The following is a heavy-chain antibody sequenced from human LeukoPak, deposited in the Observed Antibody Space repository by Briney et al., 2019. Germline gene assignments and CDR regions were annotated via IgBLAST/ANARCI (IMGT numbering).Heavy chain of an antibody. CDR2: IKQDGSET. Sequence: GGSLRLSCAASGFSFSYFWMSWVRQAPGKGLEWVANIKQDGSETYYVASVKGRFTIYRDNAKNSLYLQMNSLRAEDTAVYYCARDSVSCRGCAFDIWGQGTIITVSS. J-gene: IGHJ3*02. D-gene: IGHD2-2*01. CDR3: ARDSVSCRGCAFDI. V-gene: IGHV3-7*01. CDR1: GFSFSYFW.